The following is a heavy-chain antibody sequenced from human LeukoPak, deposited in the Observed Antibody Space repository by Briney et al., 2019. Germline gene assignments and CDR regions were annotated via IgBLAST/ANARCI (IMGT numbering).Heavy chain of an antibody. V-gene: IGHV4-31*03. CDR2: IYYSGST. CDR1: GGSISSGGYY. CDR3: ARLFYYDSNGYPYFDY. J-gene: IGHJ4*02. Sequence: TLSLTCTVSGGSISSGGYYWSWIRQHPGKGLEWIGYIYYSGSTYYNPSLKSRVTISVDTSKNQFSLKLSSVTAADTAVYYCARLFYYDSNGYPYFDYWGQGILVTVSS. D-gene: IGHD3-22*01.